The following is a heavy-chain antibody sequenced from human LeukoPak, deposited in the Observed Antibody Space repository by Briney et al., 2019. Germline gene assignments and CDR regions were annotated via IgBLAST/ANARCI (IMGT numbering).Heavy chain of an antibody. CDR2: IYPGYSDN. V-gene: IGHV5-51*01. D-gene: IGHD3-3*01. CDR1: GCSFTRYW. J-gene: IGHJ6*03. CDR3: ARQERYYDFWSGYYNGDCYYYMDV. Sequence: GESLEISCKGFGCSFTRYWIGWGRQLPGKGVGWRGIIYPGYSDNKDSPSFQGKITISADKSSSTAYLQWSSLKASDTAMYYCARQERYYDFWSGYYNGDCYYYMDVWGKGTMVTVSS.